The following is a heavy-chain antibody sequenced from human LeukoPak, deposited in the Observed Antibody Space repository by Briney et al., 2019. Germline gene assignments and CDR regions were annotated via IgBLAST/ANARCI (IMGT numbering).Heavy chain of an antibody. J-gene: IGHJ4*02. CDR1: GLALSSYW. CDR3: ATACDSSGCD. Sequence: GGALRLSRAAPGLALSSYWMSLVRQAPGKGLEGVANIKQDGSDKYYVGSVKGRFTISRDNTKNSLYLQMRNLGADDTARYYCATACDSSGCDWGQGTLVTVSS. V-gene: IGHV3-7*03. CDR2: IKQDGSDK. D-gene: IGHD3-22*01.